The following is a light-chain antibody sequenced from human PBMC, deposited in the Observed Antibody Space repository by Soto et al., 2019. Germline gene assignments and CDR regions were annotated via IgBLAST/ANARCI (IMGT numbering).Light chain of an antibody. CDR3: QQRSNWPYT. J-gene: IGKJ2*01. CDR2: DAS. V-gene: IGKV3-11*01. CDR1: QSVSSY. Sequence: EIVLTQSPATLSLSPGERATLSCRASQSVSSYLAWYQQKPGQAPRLLIYDASNRATGITARFSGSGSGTDFTLTISSLEPEDFAVYYCQQRSNWPYTFGQGTKLDIK.